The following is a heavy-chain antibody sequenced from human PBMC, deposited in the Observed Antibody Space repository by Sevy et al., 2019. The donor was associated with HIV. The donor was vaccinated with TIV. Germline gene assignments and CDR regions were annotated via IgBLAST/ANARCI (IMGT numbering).Heavy chain of an antibody. CDR1: GGSFSGYS. D-gene: IGHD3-22*01. CDR3: ARWRGTRITMIVVVVTGYFDY. V-gene: IGHV4-34*01. CDR2: INHSGST. J-gene: IGHJ4*02. Sequence: SETLSLTCGVYGGSFSGYSWSWIRQPPGKGLEWIGEINHSGSTNYNPSLKSRVTISVDTSKNQFSLKLSSVTAVDTAVYYCARWRGTRITMIVVVVTGYFDYWGQGTLVTVSS.